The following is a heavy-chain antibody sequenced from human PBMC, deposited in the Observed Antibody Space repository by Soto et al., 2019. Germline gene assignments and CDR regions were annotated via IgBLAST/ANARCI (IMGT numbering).Heavy chain of an antibody. D-gene: IGHD5-12*01. CDR3: AKDGYDFSSNWFDP. CDR2: ISYDGSNK. V-gene: IGHV3-30*18. CDR1: GFTFSSYG. J-gene: IGHJ5*02. Sequence: GGSLRLSCAASGFTFSSYGMHWVRQAPGKGLEWVAVISYDGSNKYYADSVKGRFTISRDNSKNTLYLQMNSLRAEDTAVYYCAKDGYDFSSNWFDPWGQGTLVTVSS.